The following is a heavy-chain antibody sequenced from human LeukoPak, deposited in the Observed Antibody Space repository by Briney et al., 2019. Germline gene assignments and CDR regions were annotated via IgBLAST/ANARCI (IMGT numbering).Heavy chain of an antibody. D-gene: IGHD3-22*01. V-gene: IGHV4-59*12. CDR2: IFHTGNS. J-gene: IGHJ4*02. Sequence: SETLSLTCTISGGSISTFYWSWLRQPPGEGVEWIAYIFHTGNSNYNPSLKGRVTISVDTSKNQFSLKLSSVTAADTAVYYCARGARPLHYYDSSGYYWGNERHYYFDYWGQGTLVTVSS. CDR3: ARGARPLHYYDSSGYYWGNERHYYFDY. CDR1: GGSISTFY.